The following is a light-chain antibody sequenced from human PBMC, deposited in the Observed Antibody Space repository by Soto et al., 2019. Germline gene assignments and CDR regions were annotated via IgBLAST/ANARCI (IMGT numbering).Light chain of an antibody. CDR2: GVS. Sequence: QSALTQPRSVSGSPGQSVTISCTGTSSDVGGYNYVSWYQPHPGTAPKLIIFGVSKRPSGVPDRFSGSKSGNTASLSISGLQAEDEADYYCSSYAGTYSYVLGTGTKVTVL. CDR1: SSDVGGYNY. V-gene: IGLV2-11*01. J-gene: IGLJ1*01. CDR3: SSYAGTYSYV.